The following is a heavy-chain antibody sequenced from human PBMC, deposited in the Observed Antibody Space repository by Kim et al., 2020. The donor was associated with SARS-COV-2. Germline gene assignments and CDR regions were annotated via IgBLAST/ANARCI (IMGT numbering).Heavy chain of an antibody. D-gene: IGHD6-13*01. J-gene: IGHJ4*02. CDR2: FDPEDGET. CDR1: GYTLTELS. V-gene: IGHV1-24*01. CDR3: ATSPAYSGSWYFSPLGY. Sequence: ASVKVSCKVSGYTLTELSMHWVRQAPGKGLEWMGGFDPEDGETLYAQKFQGRVTMTEDTSTDTAYMELSSLRSEDSAVYYCATSPAYSGSWYFSPLGYWGQGTLVTVSS.